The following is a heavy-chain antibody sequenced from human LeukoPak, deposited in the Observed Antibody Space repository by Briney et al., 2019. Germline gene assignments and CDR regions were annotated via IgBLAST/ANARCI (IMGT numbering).Heavy chain of an antibody. CDR3: AKKRSSGGATQFDY. Sequence: GGSLRLSCVASGFTFSSYGMSWVRQAPGKGLEWVSSTSGSGDDTYYADSVKGRFTLSRGNSKNTLYLQMNSLRADDTAVYYCAKKRSSGGATQFDYWGQGTLVTVSS. D-gene: IGHD2-15*01. CDR1: GFTFSSYG. J-gene: IGHJ4*02. CDR2: TSGSGDDT. V-gene: IGHV3-23*01.